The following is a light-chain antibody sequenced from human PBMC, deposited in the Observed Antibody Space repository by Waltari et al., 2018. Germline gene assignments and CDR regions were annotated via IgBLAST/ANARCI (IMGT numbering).Light chain of an antibody. CDR3: QSYDSTTVI. Sequence: NLILTQPHSMSESPGKTVTISCTGSNGYIATNYVQWYQQRPGSAPTPVIYADDQRPSGVPDRFSGSIDSSSNSASLTISGLTTEDEADYYCQSYDSTTVIFGGGTKLTVL. CDR2: ADD. V-gene: IGLV6-57*02. J-gene: IGLJ2*01. CDR1: NGYIATNY.